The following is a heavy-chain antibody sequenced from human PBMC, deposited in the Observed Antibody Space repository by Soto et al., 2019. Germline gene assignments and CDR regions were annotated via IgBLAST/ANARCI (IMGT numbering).Heavy chain of an antibody. D-gene: IGHD5-18*01. Sequence: SLGLSCAASGFTFSRYWMSWVRQAPGKGLEWVANIKQGGTEKYYINSVKGRFTISRDNAKNSLYLQMNYLRAEDMAVYYCATDSPFEFWGQGTLVTVSS. CDR2: IKQGGTEK. CDR1: GFTFSRYW. V-gene: IGHV3-7*03. CDR3: ATDSPFEF. J-gene: IGHJ4*02.